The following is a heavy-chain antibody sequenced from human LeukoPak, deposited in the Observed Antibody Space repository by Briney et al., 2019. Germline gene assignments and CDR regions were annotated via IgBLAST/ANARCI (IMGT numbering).Heavy chain of an antibody. CDR2: INPNSGGT. D-gene: IGHD7-27*01. CDR3: ARDGDYNWFDP. V-gene: IGHV1-2*02. CDR1: GYTFTSYD. J-gene: IGHJ5*02. Sequence: ASVKVSCKASGYTFTSYDISWVRQAPGQGLEWMGWINPNSGGTNYAQKFQGRVTMTRDTSISTAYMELSRLRSDDTAVYYCARDGDYNWFDPWGQGTLVTVSS.